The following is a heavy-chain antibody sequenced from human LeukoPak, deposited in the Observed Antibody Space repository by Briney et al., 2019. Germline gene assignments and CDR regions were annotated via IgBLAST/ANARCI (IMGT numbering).Heavy chain of an antibody. CDR1: GGFTSAYH. V-gene: IGHV4-59*13. Sequence: PSETLSLTCTVSGGFTSAYHWSWVRQPLGKGLEWIGSVFYSRNSNYNPSLTRRVAMSVDTSKSHFSLKLTSVIAADTAVYYCARVNPLGYFDQWGQGTLVAVSS. J-gene: IGHJ4*02. CDR3: ARVNPLGYFDQ. CDR2: VFYSRNS.